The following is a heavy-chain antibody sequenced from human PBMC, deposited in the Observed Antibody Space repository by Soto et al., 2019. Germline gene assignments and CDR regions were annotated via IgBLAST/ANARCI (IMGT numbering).Heavy chain of an antibody. Sequence: PGRSLRLSCAASGFTFSSHAMSWVRQAPGKGLEWVSAISGSGGSTYYADSVKGRFTISRDNSKNTLYLQMNSLRAEDTAVYYCAKDSSGDENYFDYWGQGTLVTVSS. CDR3: AKDSSGDENYFDY. D-gene: IGHD6-19*01. CDR2: ISGSGGST. J-gene: IGHJ4*02. V-gene: IGHV3-23*01. CDR1: GFTFSSHA.